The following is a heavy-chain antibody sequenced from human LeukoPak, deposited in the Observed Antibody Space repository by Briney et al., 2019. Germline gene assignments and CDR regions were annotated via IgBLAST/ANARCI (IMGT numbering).Heavy chain of an antibody. Sequence: SETLSLTCTVSGGSISSSSYYWGWIRQPPGKGLEWIGSMYYSGSTYYNPSLKSRVTISVDTSKNQLSLKVTSVTAADTAVYYCARGGDEVMVLGPAAHGMDVWGQGTTVTVSS. CDR1: GGSISSSSYY. CDR3: ARGGDEVMVLGPAAHGMDV. J-gene: IGHJ6*02. V-gene: IGHV4-39*02. D-gene: IGHD3-10*01. CDR2: MYYSGST.